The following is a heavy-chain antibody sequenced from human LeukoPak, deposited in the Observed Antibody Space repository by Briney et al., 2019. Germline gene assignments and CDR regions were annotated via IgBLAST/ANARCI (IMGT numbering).Heavy chain of an antibody. CDR1: GGSISSGYYF. Sequence: SETLSLTCTVSGGSISSGYYFWSWFRQPAGKDLEWIGRIHTSGSTNYNPSLKSRVTISLDTPKNQFSLKLSSVTAADTAVYYCARDRYTGTWYWFDPWGQGTLVTVSS. CDR3: ARDRYTGTWYWFDP. J-gene: IGHJ5*02. D-gene: IGHD6-13*01. CDR2: IHTSGST. V-gene: IGHV4-61*02.